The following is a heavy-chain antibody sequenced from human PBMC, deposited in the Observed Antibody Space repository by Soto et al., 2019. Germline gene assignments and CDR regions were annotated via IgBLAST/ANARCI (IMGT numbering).Heavy chain of an antibody. V-gene: IGHV1-2*02. J-gene: IGHJ6*02. CDR1: GYSNSDFF. D-gene: IGHD1-26*01. CDR2: INPKTAAT. CDR3: ARIKWGLNYYNGMDV. Sequence: SLMATCKHSGYSNSDFFLQWVRQAPGQGLEWVAWINPKTAATNYAKKFQGRVSVTWDTSSTTAYMELTSLRPDDTAVYYCARIKWGLNYYNGMDVWG.